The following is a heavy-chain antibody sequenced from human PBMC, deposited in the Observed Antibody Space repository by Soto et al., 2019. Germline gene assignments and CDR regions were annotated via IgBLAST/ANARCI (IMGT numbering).Heavy chain of an antibody. CDR3: ATGGYGDYGPFDY. Sequence: QVQLVESGGGVVQPGRSLRLSCAASGFTFSSYGMHWVRQAPGKGLEWVAVISYDGSNKYYADSVKGRFTISRDNSKNTLYLQMNSLRAEDTAVYYCATGGYGDYGPFDYWGQGTLVTVSS. J-gene: IGHJ4*02. CDR2: ISYDGSNK. V-gene: IGHV3-30*03. D-gene: IGHD4-17*01. CDR1: GFTFSSYG.